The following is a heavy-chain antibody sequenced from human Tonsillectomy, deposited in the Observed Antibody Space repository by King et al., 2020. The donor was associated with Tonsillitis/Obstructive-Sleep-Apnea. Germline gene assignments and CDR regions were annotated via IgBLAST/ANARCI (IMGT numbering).Heavy chain of an antibody. CDR3: ARGMEGYDFWSGYPPPYYYYYYMDV. Sequence: QLQESGPGLVKPSETLSLTFTVSGGSISSYYWSCIRQPPGKGLEWIGYIYYSGSTNYHPSLKTRVTISVVTSKNQFSLKLSSVTAGDTAVYYCARGMEGYDFWSGYPPPYYYYYYMDVWGKGTTVTVSS. CDR2: IYYSGST. V-gene: IGHV4-59*01. D-gene: IGHD3-3*01. J-gene: IGHJ6*03. CDR1: GGSISSYY.